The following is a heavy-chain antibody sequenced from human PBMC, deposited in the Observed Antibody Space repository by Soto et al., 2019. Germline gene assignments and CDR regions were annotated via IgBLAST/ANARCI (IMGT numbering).Heavy chain of an antibody. CDR2: INPRFGDT. CDR1: GYTFTAYY. J-gene: IGHJ6*02. Sequence: QVQLVQSGAELKVPGDSVRVSCEASGYTFTAYYIHWVRQAPGQGLEWMGWINPRFGDTSYAQDFQGRVSMTRDTSISTVYMELSRLTSDDTAIYYCARNMDYYYGPGSGNGHGFWGQGTTVTVFS. D-gene: IGHD3-10*01. CDR3: ARNMDYYYGPGSGNGHGF. V-gene: IGHV1-2*02.